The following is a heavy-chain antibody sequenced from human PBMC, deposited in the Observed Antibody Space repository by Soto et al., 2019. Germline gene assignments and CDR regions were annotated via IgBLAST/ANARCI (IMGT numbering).Heavy chain of an antibody. CDR1: CFAFSSYE. CDR3: VKEKSIMYSGYDAFDL. J-gene: IGHJ3*01. V-gene: IGHV3-48*03. CDR2: ITSSGSTM. D-gene: IGHD5-12*01. Sequence: GGSLRLSCESSCFAFSSYEMDWVRQAPEKGLEWIAHITSSGSTMYNTDSVKGRFTISRDNAKNSLYLQMNSLRAEDTAVYYCVKEKSIMYSGYDAFDLWGQGTMVTVSS.